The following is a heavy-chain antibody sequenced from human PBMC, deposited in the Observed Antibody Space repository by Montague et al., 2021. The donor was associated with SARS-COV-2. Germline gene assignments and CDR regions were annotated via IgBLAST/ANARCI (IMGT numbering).Heavy chain of an antibody. CDR2: ISDSGSA. D-gene: IGHD2-15*01. V-gene: IGHV4-59*08. J-gene: IGHJ4*02. CDR1: GGSISSFY. Sequence: SETLSLTCTVSGGSISSFYWSWFRQPPGKGLEWIGYISDSGSANYNPSLTSRVTMSVDTSKNQFSLKVHSVTAADTAVYYCARHYSATLPAVYWGQGTLVTVS. CDR3: ARHYSATLPAVY.